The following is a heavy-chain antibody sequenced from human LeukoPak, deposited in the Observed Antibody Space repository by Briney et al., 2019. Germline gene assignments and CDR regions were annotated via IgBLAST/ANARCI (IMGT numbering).Heavy chain of an antibody. CDR3: ARHFHQRVMVRGVIISRYMDV. Sequence: ASVKVSCKASGYTFTSYYMHWVRQAPGQGLEWMGIINPSGGSTSYAQKFQGRVTITRNTSISTAYMELSSLRSEDTAVYYCARHFHQRVMVRGVIISRYMDVWGKGTTVTISS. CDR1: GYTFTSYY. J-gene: IGHJ6*03. D-gene: IGHD3-10*01. CDR2: INPSGGST. V-gene: IGHV1-46*01.